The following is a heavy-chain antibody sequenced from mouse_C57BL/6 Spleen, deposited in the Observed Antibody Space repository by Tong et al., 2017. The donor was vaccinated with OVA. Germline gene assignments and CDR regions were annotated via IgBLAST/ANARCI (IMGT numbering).Heavy chain of an antibody. V-gene: IGHV5-17*01. Sequence: EVQLQESGGGLVKPGGSLKLSCAASGFTFSDYGMHWVRQAPEKGLEWVAYISSGSSTIYYADTVKGRFTISRDNAKNTLFLQMTSLRSEDTAMYYCARNSNYVLFAYWGQGTLVTVSA. CDR3: ARNSNYVLFAY. D-gene: IGHD2-5*01. CDR2: ISSGSSTI. CDR1: GFTFSDYG. J-gene: IGHJ3*01.